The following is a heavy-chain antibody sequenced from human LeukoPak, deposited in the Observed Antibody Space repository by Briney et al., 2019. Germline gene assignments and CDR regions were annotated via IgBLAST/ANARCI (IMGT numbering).Heavy chain of an antibody. CDR3: WRVDGCIDY. CDR2: MNLKSGYT. D-gene: IGHD4/OR15-4a*01. V-gene: IGHV1-8*03. CDR1: RYSFPTYD. Sequence: ASVKDSLMSTRYSFPTYDINEVGQATGQGLEWMGWMNLKSGYTGYAQKFQGRVTITRDTSPSTVYMELSSLRSEDTAVYYCWRVDGCIDYWGQGTLVTVSP. J-gene: IGHJ4*02.